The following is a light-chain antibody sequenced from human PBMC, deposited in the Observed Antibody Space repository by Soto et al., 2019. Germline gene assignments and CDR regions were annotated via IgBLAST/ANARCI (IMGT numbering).Light chain of an antibody. V-gene: IGLV2-23*01. CDR3: CSPAGSRAYV. Sequence: QSVLTQPASVSGSPGQSITISCTGTSSDVGSRNLVSWYQQYPGKAPKLIIFEASKRPSGVSNRLSGSKSGSTASLTISGLQAEDEADYYCCSPAGSRAYVFGSGTRSPS. CDR1: SSDVGSRNL. J-gene: IGLJ1*01. CDR2: EAS.